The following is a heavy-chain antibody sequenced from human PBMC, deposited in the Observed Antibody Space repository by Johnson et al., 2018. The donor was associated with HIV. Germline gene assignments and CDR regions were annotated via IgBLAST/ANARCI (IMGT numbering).Heavy chain of an antibody. D-gene: IGHD6-19*01. V-gene: IGHV3-66*01. Sequence: VQLVESGGGLVQPGRSLRLSCAASGFSVISNYMNWVRQAPGKGLEWVSIIYGGGTTNYAESVKGRFTISRDSSDNTLYLQMGSLRAEDMAVYYCANGGKYSMGWYESAFDIWGQGTMVTVSS. CDR2: IYGGGTT. J-gene: IGHJ3*02. CDR3: ANGGKYSMGWYESAFDI. CDR1: GFSVISNY.